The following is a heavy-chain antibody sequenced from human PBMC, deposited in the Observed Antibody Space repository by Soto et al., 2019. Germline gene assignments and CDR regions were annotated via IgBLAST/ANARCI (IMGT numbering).Heavy chain of an antibody. Sequence: SETLSLTCTVSGGSISSSSYYWGWIRQPPGKGLEWIGSIYYSGSTYYNPSLKSRVTISVDTSKNQFSLKLSSVTAADTAVYYCARVAEFDGDRHFDYWGQGTLVTVSS. CDR1: GGSISSSSYY. D-gene: IGHD3-10*01. CDR3: ARVAEFDGDRHFDY. V-gene: IGHV4-39*01. J-gene: IGHJ4*02. CDR2: IYYSGST.